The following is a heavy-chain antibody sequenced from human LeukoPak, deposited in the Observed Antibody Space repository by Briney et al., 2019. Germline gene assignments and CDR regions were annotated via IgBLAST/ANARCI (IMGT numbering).Heavy chain of an antibody. J-gene: IGHJ6*03. D-gene: IGHD6-13*01. CDR2: IIPIFGTA. Sequence: ASVKVSCKASGGTFSSYAISWVRQAPGQGLERMGGIIPIFGTANYAQKFQGRVTITTDESTSTAYMELSSLRSEDTAVYYCARDLVEQLGYYYMDVWGKGTTVTVSS. V-gene: IGHV1-69*05. CDR3: ARDLVEQLGYYYMDV. CDR1: GGTFSSYA.